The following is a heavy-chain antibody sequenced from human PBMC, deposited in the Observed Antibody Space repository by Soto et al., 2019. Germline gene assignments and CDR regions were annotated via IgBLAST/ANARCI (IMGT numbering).Heavy chain of an antibody. D-gene: IGHD1-1*01. CDR3: VKVITRNSSNDGLDS. J-gene: IGHJ4*02. CDR2: INADGDNT. V-gene: IGHV3-43*01. CDR1: GFSFDDYT. Sequence: GGSLRLSCAASGFSFDDYTRHGVRQAPGKGLEWVSLINADGDNTYYAESVKGRFTISRDNSKSSLYLQMNTLRSEDTALYYCVKVITRNSSNDGLDSWGRGTLVTVSS.